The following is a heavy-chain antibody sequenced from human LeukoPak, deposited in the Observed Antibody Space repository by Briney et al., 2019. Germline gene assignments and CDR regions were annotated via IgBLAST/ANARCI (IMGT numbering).Heavy chain of an antibody. CDR3: ARTIYSSSWYYFDY. CDR1: GFTFISYN. CDR2: IYSSSSTI. J-gene: IGHJ4*02. V-gene: IGHV3-48*04. Sequence: PGGSLRLSCAASGFTFISYNMNWVRQAPGKGLEWVSYIYSSSSTIYYADSVKGRFTISRDNAKNSLYLQMNSLRAEDTAVYYCARTIYSSSWYYFDYWGQGTLVTVSS. D-gene: IGHD6-13*01.